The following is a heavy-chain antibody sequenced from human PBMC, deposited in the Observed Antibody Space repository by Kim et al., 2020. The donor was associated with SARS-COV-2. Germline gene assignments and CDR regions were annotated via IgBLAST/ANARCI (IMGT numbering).Heavy chain of an antibody. CDR3: ARVAGSAAMDTYFDY. D-gene: IGHD5-18*01. Sequence: DSVKGRFTISRDNSKNTLYLQMNSLSAEDTAVYYCARVAGSAAMDTYFDYWGQGTLVTVSS. V-gene: IGHV3-53*01. J-gene: IGHJ4*02.